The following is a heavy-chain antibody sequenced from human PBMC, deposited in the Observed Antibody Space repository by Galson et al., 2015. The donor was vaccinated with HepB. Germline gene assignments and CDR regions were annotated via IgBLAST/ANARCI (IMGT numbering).Heavy chain of an antibody. CDR3: ARDSRITMTTHISWYYGMDV. J-gene: IGHJ6*02. CDR2: ISSSSSTI. CDR1: GFTFSSYS. D-gene: IGHD3-22*01. V-gene: IGHV3-48*04. Sequence: SLRLSCAASGFTFSSYSMNWVRQAPGKGLEWVSYISSSSSTIYYADSVKGRFTISRDNAKNSLYLQMNSLRAEDTAVYYCARDSRITMTTHISWYYGMDVWGQGTTVTVSS.